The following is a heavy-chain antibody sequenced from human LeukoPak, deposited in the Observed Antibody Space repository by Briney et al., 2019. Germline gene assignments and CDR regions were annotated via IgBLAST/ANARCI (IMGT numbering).Heavy chain of an antibody. D-gene: IGHD2-21*02. V-gene: IGHV4-59*01. CDR3: ARWTSCGGACHILDY. CDR1: GGSISGYY. CDR2: FYHNRGA. J-gene: IGHJ4*02. Sequence: SGTLSLTCTVSGGSISGYYWSWSRQAPGKGVEWIGNFYHNRGAWYKSSLKSRVTTSVDTSKNEFSLRLSSVTAADTAVYYCARWTSCGGACHILDYWGQGILVTVSS.